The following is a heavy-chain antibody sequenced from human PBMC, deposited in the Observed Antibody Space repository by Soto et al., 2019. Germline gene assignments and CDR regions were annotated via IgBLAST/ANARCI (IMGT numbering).Heavy chain of an antibody. Sequence: SETLSLTCTVSGASTKSRNYFWGWIRQPPGKGLEFVGSIHSSGGTYYNPSLKSRVTVSVDLSNSHFSLSLKSLTATDTAVYYCGRLAEAATGHTDFDFWGQGTLVTVSS. CDR3: GRLAEAATGHTDFDF. D-gene: IGHD2-15*01. CDR2: IHSSGGT. J-gene: IGHJ4*02. CDR1: GASTKSRNYF. V-gene: IGHV4-39*02.